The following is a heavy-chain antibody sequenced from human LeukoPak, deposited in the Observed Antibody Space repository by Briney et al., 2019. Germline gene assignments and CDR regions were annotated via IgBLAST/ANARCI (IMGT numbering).Heavy chain of an antibody. V-gene: IGHV4-38-2*02. CDR1: GYSITTGYY. CDR2: MYHNSGAT. J-gene: IGHJ5*02. D-gene: IGHD6-19*01. CDR3: AREDGSGWPRYNWFDP. Sequence: KASETLSLTCTVSGYSITTGYYWAWIRQPPGKGPEWIGSMYHNSGATFYGPSLKSRVTISVDTSKNQLSLKLSSVTAADTAVYYCAREDGSGWPRYNWFDPWGQGTLVTVSS.